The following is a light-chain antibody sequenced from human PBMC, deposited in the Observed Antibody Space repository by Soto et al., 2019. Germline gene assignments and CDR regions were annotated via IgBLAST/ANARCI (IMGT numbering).Light chain of an antibody. CDR1: SSDVGGYNY. CDR2: DVS. J-gene: IGLJ1*01. CDR3: SSYTSSSTLYV. Sequence: QSALTQPASVSGSPGQSITISCTGTSSDVGGYNYVSWYQQYPGKAPKLMIYDVSNRPSGVSSRFSGSKSGNTASLTISGLQAEDEADYYCSSYTSSSTLYVFGTGTKVTVL. V-gene: IGLV2-14*01.